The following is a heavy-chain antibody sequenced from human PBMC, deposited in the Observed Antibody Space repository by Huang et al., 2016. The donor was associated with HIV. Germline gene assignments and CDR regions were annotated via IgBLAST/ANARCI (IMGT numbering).Heavy chain of an antibody. J-gene: IGHJ4*02. CDR2: ISGSGGST. D-gene: IGHD3-10*01. CDR1: GFTFNNYA. Sequence: EVQLLESGGGLVQPGGSRRLSCAASGFTFNNYAMVGVRQAPGKGLEWVSLISGSGGSTNYSDSVKGRFTISRDNSKNTLYLQMNSLRAEDTAVYYCAKDYLNHPTGNSFDYWGQGTLVTVSS. CDR3: AKDYLNHPTGNSFDY. V-gene: IGHV3-23*01.